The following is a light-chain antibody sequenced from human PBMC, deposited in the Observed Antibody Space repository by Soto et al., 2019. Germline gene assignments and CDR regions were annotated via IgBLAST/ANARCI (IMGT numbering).Light chain of an antibody. V-gene: IGKV3-20*01. CDR1: QSLTNSF. CDR3: QQYGTSEII. Sequence: EFVLTQSPGTLSLSPGERATLSCRASQSLTNSFIAWYQQKPGQAPRLLIYDTSSRASGIPDRFSGSGSGTDFTLTISRLEPEDFAVFYCQQYGTSEIIFGQGTRLEN. J-gene: IGKJ5*01. CDR2: DTS.